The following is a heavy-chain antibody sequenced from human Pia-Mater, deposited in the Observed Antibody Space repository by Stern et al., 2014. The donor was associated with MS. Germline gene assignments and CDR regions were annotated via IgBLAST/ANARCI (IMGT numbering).Heavy chain of an antibody. CDR2: INPGGGST. CDR3: ARDNGGWSVDS. Sequence: VQLVESGAEVNKPGASLTLSCKAFGYTFTSNKMHWVRQAPGQGLEWMGIINPGGGSTRYAQKLQGRVTMTRDTSTSTVYMELTSLRSEDTAVYSCARDNGGWSVDSWGQGTLVIVSS. D-gene: IGHD6-19*01. V-gene: IGHV1-46*01. CDR1: GYTFTSNK. J-gene: IGHJ4*02.